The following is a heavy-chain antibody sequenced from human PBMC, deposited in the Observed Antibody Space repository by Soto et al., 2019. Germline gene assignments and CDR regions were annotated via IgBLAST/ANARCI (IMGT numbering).Heavy chain of an antibody. CDR1: GGSISSSSYY. D-gene: IGHD1-26*01. V-gene: IGHV4-39*01. CDR2: IYYSGTT. CDR3: GRVIPPYSGSCVDY. Sequence: PSETLSLTCTVSGGSISSSSYYWGWIRQPPGKGMEWIGNIYYSGTTYYNPSLKSRATISVDTSKNQFSLKLSSVTAADTAVYYCGRVIPPYSGSCVDYWGQGTQVTVSS. J-gene: IGHJ4*02.